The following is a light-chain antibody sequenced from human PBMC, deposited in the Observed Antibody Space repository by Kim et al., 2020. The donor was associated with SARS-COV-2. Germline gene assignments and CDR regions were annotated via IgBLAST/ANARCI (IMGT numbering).Light chain of an antibody. CDR1: QSVSSN. J-gene: IGKJ2*01. Sequence: EIIMTQSPATLSVSPGERATLSCRASQSVSSNLAWYQQKPGQAPRLLIYRTSTRATGIPARFSGSGSGTEFTLTISSLQSEDFAVYYCQQHNSWPPAFTFGQGTKLEIK. V-gene: IGKV3-15*01. CDR3: QQHNSWPPAFT. CDR2: RTS.